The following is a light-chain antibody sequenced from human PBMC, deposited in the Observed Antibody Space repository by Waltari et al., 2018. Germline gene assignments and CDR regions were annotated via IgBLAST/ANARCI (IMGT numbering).Light chain of an antibody. CDR2: AAS. V-gene: IGKV1-39*01. J-gene: IGKJ1*01. CDR3: QQIYSTPLT. Sequence: DIQMTQSPSSLSASVGDRVTITCRASQSISSYLNWYQQKPGKAPKLLIYAASILQSGVPSRFSGSGSGTDFTLTISSLQPEDFATYYCQQIYSTPLTFGQGTKVEIK. CDR1: QSISSY.